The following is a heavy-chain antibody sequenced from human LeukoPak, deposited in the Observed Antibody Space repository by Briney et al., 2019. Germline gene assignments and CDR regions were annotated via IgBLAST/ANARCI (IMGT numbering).Heavy chain of an antibody. J-gene: IGHJ4*02. Sequence: AGGSLRLSCAASGFTVSSNYMSWVRQAPGKGLEWVSVIYSGGSTYYADSVKGRFTISRDNSKNTLYLQMNSLRAEDTAVYYCARAPYSSRGLDYWGQGTLVTVSS. D-gene: IGHD6-13*01. CDR1: GFTVSSNY. CDR3: ARAPYSSRGLDY. V-gene: IGHV3-53*01. CDR2: IYSGGST.